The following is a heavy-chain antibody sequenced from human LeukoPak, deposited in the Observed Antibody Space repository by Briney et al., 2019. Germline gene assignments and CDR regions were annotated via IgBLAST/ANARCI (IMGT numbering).Heavy chain of an antibody. V-gene: IGHV3-15*01. CDR1: GFTFSNAW. J-gene: IGHJ3*02. D-gene: IGHD2-15*01. CDR3: TTTHTATATFDAFDI. Sequence: PGGSLRLSCAASGFTFSNAWMGWVRQAPGKGLEWVGRIKSKTDGGTTDYAAHVKGRFTISRDDSKNTLYLQMNSLKTEDTAVYYCTTTHTATATFDAFDIWGQGTMVTVSS. CDR2: IKSKTDGGTT.